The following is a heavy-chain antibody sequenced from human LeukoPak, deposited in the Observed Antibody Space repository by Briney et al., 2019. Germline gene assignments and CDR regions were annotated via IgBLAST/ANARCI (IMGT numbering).Heavy chain of an antibody. CDR3: ARRGQVWSGYKYYYYMDV. Sequence: GESLKISCKGSGYSFTSYWIGWVRLMPGKGLEWMGIIYPGDSDTRYSPSFQGQVTISADKSISTAYLQWSSLKASDTAMYYCARRGQVWSGYKYYYYMDVWGKGTTVTVSS. CDR2: IYPGDSDT. D-gene: IGHD3-3*01. J-gene: IGHJ6*03. CDR1: GYSFTSYW. V-gene: IGHV5-51*01.